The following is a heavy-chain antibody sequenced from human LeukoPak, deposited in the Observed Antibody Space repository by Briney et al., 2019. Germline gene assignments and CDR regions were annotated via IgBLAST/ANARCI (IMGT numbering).Heavy chain of an antibody. Sequence: PGRSLRLSCAASGFTFNNVWMTWVRQAPGKGLEWVGRIKSKADGRTTDYASPVKGRFSISRDDSKSALYLQMNSLKTEDTAVYYCTSTLGYWGQGTLVTVSS. V-gene: IGHV3-15*01. CDR3: TSTLGY. CDR1: GFTFNNVW. D-gene: IGHD1-26*01. J-gene: IGHJ4*02. CDR2: IKSKADGRTT.